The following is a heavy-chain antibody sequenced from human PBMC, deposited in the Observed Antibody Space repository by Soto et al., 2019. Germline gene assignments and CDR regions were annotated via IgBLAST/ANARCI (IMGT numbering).Heavy chain of an antibody. CDR2: IYYSGST. D-gene: IGHD2-15*01. Sequence: QVQLQESGPGLVKPSETLSLTCTVSGGSISSYYWSWIRQPPGKGLEWIGYIYYSGSTNYNPSLKSRVTISVDTSKNQFSPKLSSVTSSVSPVYYSARGLVAYADYWGQGTLVTVSS. CDR3: ARGLVAYADY. CDR1: GGSISSYY. J-gene: IGHJ4*02. V-gene: IGHV4-59*01.